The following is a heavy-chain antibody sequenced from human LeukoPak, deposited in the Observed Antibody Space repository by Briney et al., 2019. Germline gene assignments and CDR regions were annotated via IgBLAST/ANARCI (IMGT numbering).Heavy chain of an antibody. D-gene: IGHD2-2*01. V-gene: IGHV3-15*01. CDR3: TTRYCSSTSCYGAFDI. CDR1: GFTFSSYT. Sequence: PGGSLRLSCAASGFTFSSYTMNWVRQAPGKGLEWVGRIKSKTDGGTTDYAAPVKGRFTISRDDSKNTLYLQMNSLKTEDTAVYYCTTRYCSSTSCYGAFDIWGQGTMVTVSS. J-gene: IGHJ3*02. CDR2: IKSKTDGGTT.